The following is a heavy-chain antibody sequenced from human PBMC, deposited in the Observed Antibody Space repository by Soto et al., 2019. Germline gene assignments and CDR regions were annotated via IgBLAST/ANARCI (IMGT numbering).Heavy chain of an antibody. D-gene: IGHD3-16*02. V-gene: IGHV2-5*02. J-gene: IGHJ5*02. CDR1: GFSLSTSGVG. CDR2: IYWDDDK. CDR3: AHSVPIWGSYRHNWFAP. Sequence: QITLKESGPTLVKPTQTLTLTCTFSGFSLSTSGVGVGWIRQPPGKALEWLALIYWDDDKRYSPSLKSRHTVTKDTSKNQVDLTMTNMDPVDTATYYCAHSVPIWGSYRHNWFAPWGQGTLVTVSS.